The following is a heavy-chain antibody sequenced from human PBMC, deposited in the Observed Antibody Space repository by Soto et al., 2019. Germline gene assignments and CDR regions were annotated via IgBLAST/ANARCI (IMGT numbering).Heavy chain of an antibody. V-gene: IGHV3-9*01. J-gene: IGHJ6*02. D-gene: IGHD2-15*01. CDR3: AKDMAVGANSYYHYGLYX. Sequence: SLRLSCAASGFTFHDYAMHWVRQPPGKGLEWVSGISWNSGSIGYADSVKGRFTISRDNAKNSLYLRMNSLRAEDTALYYCAKDMAVGANSYYHYGLYXWGQGTMVTVS. CDR2: ISWNSGSI. CDR1: GFTFHDYA.